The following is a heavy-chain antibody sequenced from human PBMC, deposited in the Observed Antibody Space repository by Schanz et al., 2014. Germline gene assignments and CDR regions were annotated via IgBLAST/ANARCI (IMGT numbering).Heavy chain of an antibody. J-gene: IGHJ4*02. D-gene: IGHD5-12*01. CDR3: ARAFGGYDPAGALDY. CDR1: GGTFSTYT. V-gene: IGHV1-2*04. CDR2: INPNSGDT. Sequence: QVHLVQSGAEVKKPGSSVKVSCKASGGTFSTYTISWVRQAPGQGLEWMGWINPNSGDTNYAQKFQGWVTMTRDTSISTAYMEVSRLKSDDTAVYYCARAFGGYDPAGALDYWGQGTLVTVSS.